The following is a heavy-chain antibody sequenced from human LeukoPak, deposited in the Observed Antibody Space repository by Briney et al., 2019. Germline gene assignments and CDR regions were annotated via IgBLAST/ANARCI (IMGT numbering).Heavy chain of an antibody. CDR2: FDPEDGET. Sequence: ASVKVSCKVSGYTLTELSMHWVRQAPGKGLEWMGGFDPEDGETIYAQKFQGRVTMTEDTSTDTAYMDLSSLRSEDTAVYYCATVGIPRREARATYYDILTGLEYWGQGTLVTVSS. CDR3: ATVGIPRREARATYYDILTGLEY. V-gene: IGHV1-24*01. CDR1: GYTLTELS. J-gene: IGHJ4*02. D-gene: IGHD3-9*01.